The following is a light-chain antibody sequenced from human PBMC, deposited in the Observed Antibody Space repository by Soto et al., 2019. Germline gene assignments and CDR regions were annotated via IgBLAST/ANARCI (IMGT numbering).Light chain of an antibody. J-gene: IGKJ1*01. CDR2: GAS. CDR3: QQYGSAPGT. V-gene: IGKV3-20*01. Sequence: EIVMTQSPATLSVSPGERATLSCRASQSVSSSYLAWYQQKPGQAPRLLIYGASSRATGIPDRVSGSGSGTDFTLTISRLEPEDFAVYYCQQYGSAPGTFGQGTKVDIK. CDR1: QSVSSSY.